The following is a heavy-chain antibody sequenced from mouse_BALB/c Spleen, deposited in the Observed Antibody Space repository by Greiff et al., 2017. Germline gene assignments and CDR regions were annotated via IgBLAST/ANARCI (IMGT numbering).Heavy chain of an antibody. CDR2: IDPANGNT. V-gene: IGHV14-3*02. Sequence: EVQLQQSGAELVKPGASVKLSCTASGFNIKDTYMHWVKQRPEQGLEWIGRIDPANGNTKYDPKFQGKATITADTSSNTAYLQLSSLTSEDTAVYYCARSLLRPPYYAMDYWGQGTSVTVSS. CDR1: GFNIKDTY. CDR3: ARSLLRPPYYAMDY. D-gene: IGHD1-2*01. J-gene: IGHJ4*01.